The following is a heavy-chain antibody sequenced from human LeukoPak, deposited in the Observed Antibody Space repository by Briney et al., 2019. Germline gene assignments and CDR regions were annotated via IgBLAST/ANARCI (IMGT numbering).Heavy chain of an antibody. V-gene: IGHV3-30*02. CDR1: GFTFSSYG. J-gene: IGHJ4*02. CDR3: ASYCSSTSCLLAIDY. D-gene: IGHD2-2*01. CDR2: IRYDGSNK. Sequence: GGSLRPSCAASGFTFSSYGMHWVRQAPGKGLEWVAFIRYDGSNKYYADSVKGRFTISRDNSKNTLYLQMNSLRAEDTAVYYCASYCSSTSCLLAIDYWGQGTLVTVSS.